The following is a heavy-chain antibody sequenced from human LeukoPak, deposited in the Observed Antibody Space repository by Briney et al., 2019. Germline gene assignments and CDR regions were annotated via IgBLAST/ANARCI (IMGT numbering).Heavy chain of an antibody. D-gene: IGHD3-10*02. CDR3: AELGITMIGGV. V-gene: IGHV3-30*02. Sequence: PGGSLRLSCAASGFTFRNYGMHWVRQAPGKGLGWVAFIRSDGDNKNYADSVKGRFTISRDNSKNSLYLQMNSLRAEDTAVYYCAELGITMIGGVWGKGTTVTISS. CDR1: GFTFRNYG. J-gene: IGHJ6*04. CDR2: IRSDGDNK.